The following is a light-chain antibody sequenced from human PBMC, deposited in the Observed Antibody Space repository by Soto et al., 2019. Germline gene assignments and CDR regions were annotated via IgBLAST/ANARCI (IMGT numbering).Light chain of an antibody. CDR3: CSYAGDSAWV. V-gene: IGLV2-23*01. CDR2: EGS. CDR1: SSDVGSYKF. J-gene: IGLJ3*02. Sequence: QPVLTQPAPVSGSPGQSITISCTGTSSDVGSYKFVSWYQQHPGKAPKLMIYEGSKRPSGVSNRFSGSKSGNTASLTISGLQAEDEADYYCCSYAGDSAWVFGGGTKLTVL.